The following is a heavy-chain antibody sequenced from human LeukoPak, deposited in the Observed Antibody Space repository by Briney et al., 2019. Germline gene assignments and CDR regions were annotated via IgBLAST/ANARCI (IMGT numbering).Heavy chain of an antibody. Sequence: GGSLRLSCAASGFTFSSYEMNWVRQAPGKGLEWVSSISSWNDYIYYADSVKGRFAISRDNAKNSLYLQMNSLRVEDTATYYCARDGGYCVKGVCYFDYWGQGTLVTVSS. V-gene: IGHV3-21*01. CDR1: GFTFSSYE. J-gene: IGHJ4*02. D-gene: IGHD2-15*01. CDR2: ISSWNDYI. CDR3: ARDGGYCVKGVCYFDY.